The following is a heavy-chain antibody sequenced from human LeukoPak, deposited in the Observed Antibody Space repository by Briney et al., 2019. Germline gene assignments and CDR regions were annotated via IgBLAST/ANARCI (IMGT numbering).Heavy chain of an antibody. CDR3: ARQGSGRAFDI. J-gene: IGHJ3*02. Sequence: KPSETLSLTCTVFGRSIRSHYWNWIRQSPGRGVEWIAYMLYNVCTKYSPSLKSRVTISVDTSKNQFSLRLISVPAADTAVYFCARQGSGRAFDIWGQGTMVTVSS. CDR2: MLYNVCT. V-gene: IGHV4-59*08. CDR1: GRSIRSHY.